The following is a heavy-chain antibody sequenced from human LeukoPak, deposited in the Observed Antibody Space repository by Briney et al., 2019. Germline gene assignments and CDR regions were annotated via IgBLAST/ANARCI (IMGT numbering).Heavy chain of an antibody. J-gene: IGHJ3*02. CDR1: GYSISSGYY. CDR2: IYRSGST. Sequence: SETLSLTCAVSGYSISSGYYWGWIRQPPGKGLEWIGSIYRSGSTYYNPSLKSRVTISVDTSKNQFSLKLSSVTAADTAVYYCARQACSSTSCHFDIWGQGTMVTVSS. D-gene: IGHD2-2*01. V-gene: IGHV4-38-2*01. CDR3: ARQACSSTSCHFDI.